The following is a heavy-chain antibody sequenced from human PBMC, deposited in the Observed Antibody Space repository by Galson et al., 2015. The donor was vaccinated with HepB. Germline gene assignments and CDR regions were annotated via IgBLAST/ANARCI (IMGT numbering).Heavy chain of an antibody. CDR2: ISSNGGST. Sequence: SLRLSCAASGFTFSSYAMHWVRQAPGKGLEYVSAISSNGGSTYYANSVKGRFTISRDNSKNTLYLQMGSLRAEDMAVYYCARSSGAADGYNWFDPWGQGTLVTVSS. CDR3: ARSSGAADGYNWFDP. D-gene: IGHD6-19*01. CDR1: GFTFSSYA. J-gene: IGHJ5*02. V-gene: IGHV3-64*01.